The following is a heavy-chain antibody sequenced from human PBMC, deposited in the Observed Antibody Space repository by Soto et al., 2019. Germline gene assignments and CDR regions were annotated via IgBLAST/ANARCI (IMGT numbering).Heavy chain of an antibody. J-gene: IGHJ5*02. V-gene: IGHV4-30-2*01. Sequence: SETLSLTCAVSGGSISSGGYSWSWIRQPPGKGLEWIGYIYHSGSTYYNPSLKSRVTISVDRSKNQFSLKLSSVTAADTAVYYCARITFDYYDSSGYSRWFDPWGQGTLVTVSS. D-gene: IGHD3-22*01. CDR3: ARITFDYYDSSGYSRWFDP. CDR1: GGSISSGGYS. CDR2: IYHSGST.